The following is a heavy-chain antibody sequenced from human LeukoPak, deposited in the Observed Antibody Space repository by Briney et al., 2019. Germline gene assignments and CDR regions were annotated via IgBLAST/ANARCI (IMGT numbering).Heavy chain of an antibody. CDR1: GGSISSYY. CDR3: ARGGGGPYYYDSSGNLDY. Sequence: PSETLSLTCTVSGGSISSYYWSWIRQPPGKELEWIGYIYYSGSTNYNPSLKSRVTISVDTSKNQFSLKLSSVTAADTAVYYCARGGGGPYYYDSSGNLDYWGQGTLVTVSS. V-gene: IGHV4-59*01. J-gene: IGHJ4*02. CDR2: IYYSGST. D-gene: IGHD3-22*01.